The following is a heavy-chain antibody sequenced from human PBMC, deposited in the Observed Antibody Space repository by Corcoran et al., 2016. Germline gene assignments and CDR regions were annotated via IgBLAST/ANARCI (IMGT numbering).Heavy chain of an antibody. Sequence: QVQLQESGPGLVKPSETLSLTCTVSGGSINSYYWSWIRQPPGKGLECIGYFYYSRSTNYNPSLKSRVTISVDTSTNQFSRKLSAVTAADTAVYYCSRWGFGYDPSGPSGISFQHWGQGTLVTVSS. CDR2: FYYSRST. D-gene: IGHD5-12*01. V-gene: IGHV4-59*01. CDR1: GGSINSYY. CDR3: SRWGFGYDPSGPSGISFQH. J-gene: IGHJ1*01.